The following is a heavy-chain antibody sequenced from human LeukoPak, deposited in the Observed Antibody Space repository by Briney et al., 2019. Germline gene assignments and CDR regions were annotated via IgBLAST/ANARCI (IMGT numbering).Heavy chain of an antibody. CDR1: GYTFTTYG. CDR2: ISGYNGNR. D-gene: IGHD1-20*01. Sequence: SVQVSCKASGYTFTTYGISWVRPAPGQGLEWMGWISGYNGNRNIAQKLQGRVTMTTDTSTSTAYMELRSLRSDDTAVYYCARDGRYNLNYADYWGQETLAPVSS. V-gene: IGHV1-18*01. CDR3: ARDGRYNLNYADY. J-gene: IGHJ4*02.